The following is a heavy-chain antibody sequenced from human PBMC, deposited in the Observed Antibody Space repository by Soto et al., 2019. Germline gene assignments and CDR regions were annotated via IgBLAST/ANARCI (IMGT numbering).Heavy chain of an antibody. V-gene: IGHV3-48*02. Sequence: GGSLRLSCAASGFTFSSYSMNWVRQAPGKGLEWVSYISSSSSTIYYADSVKGRFTISRDNAKNSLYLQMNSLRDEDTAVYYCARPRGYVDTAMVNNDYWGQGTLVTVSS. J-gene: IGHJ4*02. CDR2: ISSSSSTI. CDR3: ARPRGYVDTAMVNNDY. CDR1: GFTFSSYS. D-gene: IGHD5-18*01.